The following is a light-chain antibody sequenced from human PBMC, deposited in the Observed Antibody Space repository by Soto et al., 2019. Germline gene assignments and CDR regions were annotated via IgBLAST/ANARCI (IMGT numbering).Light chain of an antibody. V-gene: IGLV2-11*01. J-gene: IGLJ3*02. CDR3: CSYAGSYTWV. CDR2: DVT. CDR1: SSDVGAYNW. Sequence: QSALTQPRSVSGSPGQSVTISCAGTSSDVGAYNWVYWYQQHPGKVPKLIIYDVTRRPSGVPDRFSGSKSGNTASLTISGLQADDEADYYCCSYAGSYTWVFGGGTQLNVL.